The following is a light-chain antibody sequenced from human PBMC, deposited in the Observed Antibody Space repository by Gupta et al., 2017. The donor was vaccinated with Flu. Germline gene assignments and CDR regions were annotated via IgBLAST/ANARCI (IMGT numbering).Light chain of an antibody. CDR2: STT. Sequence: TVTLTCAANTGAVNTDYYPNWIQQRPGQAPRALIYSTTNKHPWTPARFSGSLLGGKAALTRSGVQPEDEAEYYCLLYYGGNQGVFGGGTRLTVL. CDR1: TGAVNTDYY. CDR3: LLYYGGNQGV. J-gene: IGLJ3*02. V-gene: IGLV7-43*01.